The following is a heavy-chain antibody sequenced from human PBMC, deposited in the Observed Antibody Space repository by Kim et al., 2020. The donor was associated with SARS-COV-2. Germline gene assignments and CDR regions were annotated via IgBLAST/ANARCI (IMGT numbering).Heavy chain of an antibody. V-gene: IGHV1-58*02. CDR3: AAFPTGAYYYYGMDV. Sequence: SVKISCKASGFTFTSSAMQWVRQARGQRLEWIGWIVVGSGNTNYAQRFQERVTITRDMSTSTAYMELSSLRSEDTAVYYCAAFPTGAYYYYGMDVWGQGTPV. D-gene: IGHD3-10*01. CDR1: GFTFTSSA. J-gene: IGHJ6*02. CDR2: IVVGSGNT.